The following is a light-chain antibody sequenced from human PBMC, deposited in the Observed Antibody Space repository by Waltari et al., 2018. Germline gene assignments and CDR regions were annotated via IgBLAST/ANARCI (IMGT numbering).Light chain of an antibody. J-gene: IGKJ2*01. V-gene: IGKV2-30*02. CDR3: LQSSQWPYA. Sequence: DVVMTQSPLSLAVTLGQLASISCWSSQGLVQSAGNIFLNWFHQRPGQSPRRLIYKVSNRESGVPDRFSGSGSGTDFTLKISRVEAEDVGIYYCLQSSQWPYAFGQGTKLEIK. CDR1: QGLVQSAGNIF. CDR2: KVS.